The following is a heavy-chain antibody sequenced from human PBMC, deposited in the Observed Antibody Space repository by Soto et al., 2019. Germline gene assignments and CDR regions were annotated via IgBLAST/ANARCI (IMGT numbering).Heavy chain of an antibody. V-gene: IGHV1-18*04. Sequence: QVHLVQSGAEVKKPGASVKVSCKTSGYTFTSHGISWVRQAPGQGLEWMTWISTYNGNTNYAQNFQGRVTMTTDTSTSTVYMELRNLRSDDTAVYYCARDGRREVFPNYGEYWGQGTLVIVSS. CDR3: ARDGRREVFPNYGEY. CDR2: ISTYNGNT. D-gene: IGHD1-26*01. J-gene: IGHJ4*02. CDR1: GYTFTSHG.